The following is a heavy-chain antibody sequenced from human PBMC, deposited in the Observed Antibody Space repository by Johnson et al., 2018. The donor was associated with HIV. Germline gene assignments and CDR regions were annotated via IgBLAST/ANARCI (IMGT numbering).Heavy chain of an antibody. J-gene: IGHJ3*01. CDR3: AKIMSKWSEDDDAFDV. CDR1: GFTFSSYG. V-gene: IGHV3-33*06. CDR2: TYYEGINK. Sequence: QVQLVESGGGVVQPGRSLKLSCAASGFTFSSYGMHWVRQAPGKGLEWMALTYYEGINKYYADSVKGRFTISRDNTKNTLYLQMNSLRAEDTAVYYCAKIMSKWSEDDDAFDVWGQGTMVTVSS. D-gene: IGHD2-15*01.